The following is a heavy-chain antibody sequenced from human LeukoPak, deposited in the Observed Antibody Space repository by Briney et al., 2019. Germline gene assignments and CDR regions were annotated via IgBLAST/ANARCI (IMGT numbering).Heavy chain of an antibody. D-gene: IGHD5-18*01. V-gene: IGHV4-59*01. Sequence: KTSETLSLTCTVSGGSISSFYWSWIRQPPGKGLEWIGYIDYTGSTNYNPSLKGRVTLSVDTSKNRLSLKLTSVTAADTAVYYCARGLRGHSYGPFDYWGQGALVTVSS. CDR3: ARGLRGHSYGPFDY. J-gene: IGHJ4*02. CDR1: GGSISSFY. CDR2: IDYTGST.